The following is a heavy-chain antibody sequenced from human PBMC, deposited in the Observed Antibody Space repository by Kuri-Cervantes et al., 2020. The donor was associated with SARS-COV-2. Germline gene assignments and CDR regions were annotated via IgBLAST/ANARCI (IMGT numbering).Heavy chain of an antibody. CDR1: GFTFSSYA. J-gene: IGHJ4*02. Sequence: GESLKISCGASGFTFSSYAMSWVRQAPGKGLEWVSAISGSGGSTYYADSVKGRFTISRGNSKNTLYLQMNSLRAEDTAVYYCAKVGDGYNCDYWGQGTLVTVSS. D-gene: IGHD5-24*01. CDR3: AKVGDGYNCDY. CDR2: ISGSGGST. V-gene: IGHV3-23*01.